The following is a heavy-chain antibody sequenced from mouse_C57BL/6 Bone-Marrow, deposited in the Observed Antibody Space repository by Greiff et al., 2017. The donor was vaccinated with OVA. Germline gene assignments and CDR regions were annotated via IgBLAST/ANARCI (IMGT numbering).Heavy chain of an antibody. J-gene: IGHJ4*01. Sequence: EVKLMESGGGLVKPGGSLKLSCAASGFTFSSYAMSWVRQTPEKRLEWVATISDGGSYTYYPDNVKGRFTISRDNAKNNLYLQMSHLKSEDTAMYYCARDRYYGSSPYYAMDDWGQGTSVTVSS. CDR3: ARDRYYGSSPYYAMDD. CDR1: GFTFSSYA. D-gene: IGHD1-1*01. V-gene: IGHV5-4*01. CDR2: ISDGGSYT.